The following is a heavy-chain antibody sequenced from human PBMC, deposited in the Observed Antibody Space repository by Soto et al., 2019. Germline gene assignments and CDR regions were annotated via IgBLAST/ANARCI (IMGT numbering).Heavy chain of an antibody. CDR1: GFTFSTYA. V-gene: IGHV3-23*01. Sequence: PGGSVRLSCAASGFTFSTYAMSWVRQAPGKGLEWVSGISAGGDSRYYADSVKGRFTVSRDNSKNTLYLQMSSLRAEDTAVYYCARSPLRDGDYSLPRTFDNWGQGTLVTVSS. D-gene: IGHD2-15*01. J-gene: IGHJ4*02. CDR2: ISAGGDSR. CDR3: ARSPLRDGDYSLPRTFDN.